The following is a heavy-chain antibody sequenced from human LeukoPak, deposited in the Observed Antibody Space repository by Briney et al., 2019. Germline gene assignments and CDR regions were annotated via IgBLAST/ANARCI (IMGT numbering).Heavy chain of an antibody. CDR2: IYYSGST. Sequence: SQTLSLTCTVSGGSISSGGYYWSWIRQHPGKGLEWIGYIYYSGSTYYNPSLKGRVTISVDTSKNQFSLKLSSVTAADTAVYYCARIPAPRHYYDSSGYYLDYWGQGTLVTVSS. CDR1: GGSISSGGYY. J-gene: IGHJ4*02. D-gene: IGHD3-22*01. CDR3: ARIPAPRHYYDSSGYYLDY. V-gene: IGHV4-31*03.